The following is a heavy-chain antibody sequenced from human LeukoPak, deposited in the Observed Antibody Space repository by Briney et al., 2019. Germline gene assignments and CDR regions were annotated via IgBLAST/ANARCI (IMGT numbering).Heavy chain of an antibody. CDR1: GFTFSSYA. J-gene: IGHJ5*02. V-gene: IGHV3-23*01. D-gene: IGHD6-19*01. CDR2: FSVSGGST. Sequence: GGSLRLSCAASGFTFSSYAMIWVRQAPGKGLEWVSAFSVSGGSTYYADSVKGRFTISRDNSKNTLYLQMNMLRAEDTAVYYCAEDPYGSGLYFWFDPWGQGTLVTVSS. CDR3: AEDPYGSGLYFWFDP.